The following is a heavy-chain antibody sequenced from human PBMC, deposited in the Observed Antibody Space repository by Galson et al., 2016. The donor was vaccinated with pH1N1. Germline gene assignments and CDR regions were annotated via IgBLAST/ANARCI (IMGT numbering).Heavy chain of an antibody. CDR2: ITGGGRT. V-gene: IGHV3-23*01. J-gene: IGHJ4*02. Sequence: SLRLSCAASGFTFSSHGMSWVRQTPGRGLEWLSHITGGGRTYVADSVKGRFTISRDNSKNTVYLEMNSLRAEDTAVYFCAKDMAVAGTNYFDHWGQGTLVTISS. D-gene: IGHD6-19*01. CDR3: AKDMAVAGTNYFDH. CDR1: GFTFSSHG.